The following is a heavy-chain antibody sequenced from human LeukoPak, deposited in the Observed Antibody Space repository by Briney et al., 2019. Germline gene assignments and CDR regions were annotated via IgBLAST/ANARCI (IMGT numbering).Heavy chain of an antibody. D-gene: IGHD3-3*01. V-gene: IGHV4-39*01. CDR3: ARLTIFGVVFLEEDAFDI. J-gene: IGHJ3*02. CDR1: GGSISSSSYS. CDR2: IYYSGST. Sequence: SETLSLTCTVSGGSISSSSYSWGWLRQPPGQGLEWIGSIYYSGSTYYNPSLKGRVTISVDTSKNQFSLKLSSVAAADTAVYYCARLTIFGVVFLEEDAFDIWGQGTMVTVSS.